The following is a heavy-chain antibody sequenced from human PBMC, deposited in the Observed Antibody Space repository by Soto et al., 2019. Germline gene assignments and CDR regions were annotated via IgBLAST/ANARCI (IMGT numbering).Heavy chain of an antibody. D-gene: IGHD1-20*01. CDR3: ARDRVTGTQDYYYGMDV. J-gene: IGHJ6*02. Sequence: EASVKVSCKASGYTFTSYAMHWVRQAPGQRLEWMGWINAGNGNTKYSQKFQGRVTITRDTSASTAYMELSSLRSEDTAVYYCARDRVTGTQDYYYGMDVWGQGTTVTV. CDR2: INAGNGNT. V-gene: IGHV1-3*01. CDR1: GYTFTSYA.